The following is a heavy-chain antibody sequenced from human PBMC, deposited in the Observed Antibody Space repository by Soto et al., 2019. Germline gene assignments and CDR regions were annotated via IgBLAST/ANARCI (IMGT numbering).Heavy chain of an antibody. Sequence: SETLSLTCTVSGGCLSSYYWSWIRQPPGKGLEWIGYIYYSGSTNYNPSLKSRVTISVDTSKNQFSLKLSSVTAADTAVYYCARRYGVAFDIWGQGTMVTVSS. CDR2: IYYSGST. V-gene: IGHV4-59*08. D-gene: IGHD3-10*01. CDR3: ARRYGVAFDI. J-gene: IGHJ3*02. CDR1: GGCLSSYY.